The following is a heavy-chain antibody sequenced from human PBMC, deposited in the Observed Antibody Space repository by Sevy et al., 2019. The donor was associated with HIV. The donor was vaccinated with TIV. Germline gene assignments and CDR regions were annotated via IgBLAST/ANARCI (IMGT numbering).Heavy chain of an antibody. CDR2: VRGSGGST. CDR1: GFTFSSYA. Sequence: GGSLRLSCAASGFTFSSYAMSWVRQAPGKGLEWVSAVRGSGGSTYYADSVKGRFTISRDNSKNTLYLQMNSLRAEDTAVYYCAKILRVYDSSGYYYFDYWGQGTLVTVSS. J-gene: IGHJ4*02. CDR3: AKILRVYDSSGYYYFDY. D-gene: IGHD3-22*01. V-gene: IGHV3-23*01.